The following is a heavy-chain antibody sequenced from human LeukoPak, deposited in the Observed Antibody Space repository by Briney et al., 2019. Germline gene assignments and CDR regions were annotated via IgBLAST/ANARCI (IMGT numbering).Heavy chain of an antibody. CDR1: GGSISSYY. D-gene: IGHD3-22*01. J-gene: IGHJ3*02. CDR3: ARQTYYYDSSLKNAFDI. Sequence: PSETLSLPCTVSGGSISSYYWSWIRQPPGKGLEWIGYIYNSGSTNYNPSLKSRVTISVDTSKNQFSLKLSSVTAADTAVYYCARQTYYYDSSLKNAFDIWGQGTMVTVSS. V-gene: IGHV4-59*08. CDR2: IYNSGST.